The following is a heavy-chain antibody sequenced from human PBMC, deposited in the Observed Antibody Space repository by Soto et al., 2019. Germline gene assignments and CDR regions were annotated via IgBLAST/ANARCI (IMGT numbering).Heavy chain of an antibody. CDR3: VREWHYV. V-gene: IGHV4-30-4*01. D-gene: IGHD3-3*02. J-gene: IGHJ6*02. CDR2: IRYSGST. Sequence: SETLSLTCPVSGGSISSGDYYWSWIRQPPGKGLEWIAYIRYSGSTYYNPSLQSRVTISVDTSQNQFSLKLTSVTAADTAVYYCVREWHYVWGQGTTVNVSS. CDR1: GGSISSGDYY.